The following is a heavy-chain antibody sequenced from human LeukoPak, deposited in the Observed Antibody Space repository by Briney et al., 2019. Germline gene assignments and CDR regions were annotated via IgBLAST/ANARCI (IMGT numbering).Heavy chain of an antibody. V-gene: IGHV1-69*02. CDR1: GGTFTNYT. CDR2: IIPILRIT. D-gene: IGHD6-19*01. CDR3: AREAPESETISMTGKNYIDY. J-gene: IGHJ4*01. Sequence: SVKVTSTASGGTFTNYTINWVRQVPGQGIEWMGRIIPILRITTSARKFHDRVTIAADKSTRTAYIVVSSLTSEDTAVYYCAREAPESETISMTGKNYIDYWGQGTLVTVSS.